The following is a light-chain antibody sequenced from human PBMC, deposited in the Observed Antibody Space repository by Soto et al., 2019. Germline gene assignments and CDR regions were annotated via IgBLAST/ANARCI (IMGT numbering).Light chain of an antibody. V-gene: IGKV3-11*01. Sequence: EIELTQSPATLSLSLGERATLSCRASRSIISYLAWFQHKLGQPPRLLIYGASNRPTGIPVRFSGSGSGTDFSLPTSRLEPQDFAVYYCQKRSTWPPFSFGRGTKVDLK. J-gene: IGKJ3*01. CDR3: QKRSTWPPFS. CDR2: GAS. CDR1: RSIISY.